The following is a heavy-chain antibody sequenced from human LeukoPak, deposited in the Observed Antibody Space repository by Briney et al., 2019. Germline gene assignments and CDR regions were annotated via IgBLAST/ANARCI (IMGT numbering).Heavy chain of an antibody. CDR2: IKQDGSEK. D-gene: IGHD3-10*01. CDR3: ARGGQIGELLFGGY. Sequence: PGGSLRLSCAASGFTFSSYWMSWVRQAPGKGLEWVANIKQDGSEKYYVDSVKGRFTISRDNAKNSLYLQMNSLRAEDTAVYYCARGGQIGELLFGGYWGQGTLVTVSS. CDR1: GFTFSSYW. V-gene: IGHV3-7*03. J-gene: IGHJ4*02.